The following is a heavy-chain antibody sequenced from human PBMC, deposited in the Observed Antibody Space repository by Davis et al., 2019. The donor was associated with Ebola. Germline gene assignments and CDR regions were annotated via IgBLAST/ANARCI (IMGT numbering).Heavy chain of an antibody. CDR3: ARNQGADSPFDL. CDR2: INWNGGST. D-gene: IGHD2-21*02. CDR1: GFTFDDFA. V-gene: IGHV3-20*04. Sequence: GGSLRLSCAASGFTFDDFAMAWVRQSPRKGLEWVSGINWNGGSTGYADSVKGRFTISRDNAKNSLYLQMSSLRPEDTALYYCARNQGADSPFDLWGQGTMVTVSS. J-gene: IGHJ3*01.